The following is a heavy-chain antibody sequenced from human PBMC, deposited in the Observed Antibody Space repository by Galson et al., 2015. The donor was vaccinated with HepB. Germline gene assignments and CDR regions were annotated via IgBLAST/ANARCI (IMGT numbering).Heavy chain of an antibody. D-gene: IGHD4/OR15-4a*01. J-gene: IGHJ6*02. CDR1: EFSLNSVGVC. Sequence: PALVKPTQTLTLTCTVSEFSLNSVGVCISWIRQPPGKALEWLARIDWGDYTDYRTSLQTRPTISKDTSTNQVVLRVTNMDPVDTATYFCARTSSGPLGAMDVWGQGTTVTVSS. CDR3: ARTSSGPLGAMDV. V-gene: IGHV2-70*11. CDR2: IDWGDYT.